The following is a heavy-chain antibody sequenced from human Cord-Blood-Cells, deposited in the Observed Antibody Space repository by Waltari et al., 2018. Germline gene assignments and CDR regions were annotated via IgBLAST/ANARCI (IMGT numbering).Heavy chain of an antibody. CDR3: ARSVEMATIFDY. D-gene: IGHD5-12*01. CDR1: AGSISSHL. Sequence: QVQLQESGPGLVKPSETLSLTCTVSAGSISSHLWSWIRQPPGKGLEWIGYIYYSGSTNYNPSLKSRVTISVDTSKNQFSLKLSSVTAADTAVYYCARSVEMATIFDYWGQGTLVTVSS. CDR2: IYYSGST. V-gene: IGHV4-59*11. J-gene: IGHJ4*02.